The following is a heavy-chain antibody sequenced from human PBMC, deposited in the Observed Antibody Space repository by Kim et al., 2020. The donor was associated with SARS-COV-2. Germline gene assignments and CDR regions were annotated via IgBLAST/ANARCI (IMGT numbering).Heavy chain of an antibody. CDR2: ISSSGGST. J-gene: IGHJ4*02. CDR1: GFTFSSYA. V-gene: IGHV3-23*01. D-gene: IGHD3-10*01. Sequence: GGSLRLSCAASGFTFSSYAMSWVRQAPGKGLEWVSAISSSGGSTYYADSVKGRFTISRDNSKNTLYLQMNSLRAEDTAVYYCAKGVLLCFWELYYFDYWGQGTLVTVSS. CDR3: AKGVLLCFWELYYFDY.